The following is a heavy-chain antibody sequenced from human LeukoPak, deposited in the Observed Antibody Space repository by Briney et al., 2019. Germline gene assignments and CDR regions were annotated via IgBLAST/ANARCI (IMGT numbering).Heavy chain of an antibody. D-gene: IGHD3-10*01. CDR2: ISGSGGST. Sequence: GGSLRLSCAASGFTFSSYSMNWVRQAPGKGLEWVSAISGSGGSTYYADSVKGRFTISRDNSKNTLYLQMNSLRAEDTAVYYCAKEAIRFGESPLDYWGQGTLVTVSS. J-gene: IGHJ4*02. CDR1: GFTFSSYS. CDR3: AKEAIRFGESPLDY. V-gene: IGHV3-23*01.